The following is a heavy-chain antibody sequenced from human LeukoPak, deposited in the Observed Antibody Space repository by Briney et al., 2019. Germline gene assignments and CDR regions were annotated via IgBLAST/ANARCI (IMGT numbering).Heavy chain of an antibody. CDR3: ATDSRSFRLGELSLFV. Sequence: AGGSLRLSCAASGFTFSSYEMNWVRQAPGKGLEWVSSIRSSLSYTYYADSVKGRFTISRDSAKNSLYLQMNSLRVEDTAVYYCATDSRSFRLGELSLFVWGQGTLVTVSS. CDR1: GFTFSSYE. J-gene: IGHJ4*02. D-gene: IGHD3-16*02. V-gene: IGHV3-21*01. CDR2: IRSSLSYT.